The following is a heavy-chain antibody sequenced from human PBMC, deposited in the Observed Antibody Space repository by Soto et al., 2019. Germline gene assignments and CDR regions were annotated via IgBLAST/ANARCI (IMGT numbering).Heavy chain of an antibody. V-gene: IGHV3-7*01. CDR3: GRETGFLLNLRYCHGTTCPEDY. J-gene: IGHJ4*02. CDR1: GFTFSSYW. D-gene: IGHD5-18*01. Sequence: EVQLVESGGGLVQPGESLRLSCAASGFTFSSYWMTWVRQAPGKGLEWVANIKQDGGEKYYLDSVKGRFTISRDNAKNSLYLQMNSLRIEDTAVYYWGRETGFLLNLRYCHGTTCPEDYWGPGALVTVSS. CDR2: IKQDGGEK.